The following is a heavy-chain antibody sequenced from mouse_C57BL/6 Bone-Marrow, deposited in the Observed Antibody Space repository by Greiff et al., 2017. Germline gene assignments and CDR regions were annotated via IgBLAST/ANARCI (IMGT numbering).Heavy chain of an antibody. Sequence: DVQLVESGGGLVKPGGSLKLSCAASGFTFSSYAMSWVRQTPEKRLEWVATISDCGSYTYYPDNVKGRFTISRDNAKNNLYLQMSHLKSEDTAMYYCARDTGSYYPAYWGQGTLVTVSA. CDR3: ARDTGSYYPAY. J-gene: IGHJ3*01. CDR2: ISDCGSYT. D-gene: IGHD2-12*01. CDR1: GFTFSSYA. V-gene: IGHV5-4*01.